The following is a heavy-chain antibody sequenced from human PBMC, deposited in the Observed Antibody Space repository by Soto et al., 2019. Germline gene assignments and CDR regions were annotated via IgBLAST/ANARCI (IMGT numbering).Heavy chain of an antibody. D-gene: IGHD1-7*01. CDR1: GFTFRLFT. J-gene: IGHJ6*02. CDR2: VSTDVNNK. V-gene: IGHV3-30-3*01. CDR3: ARGNLDV. Sequence: PASGFTFRLFTLHWVRQPPGKGLDWVAVVSTDVNNKFYASSVKGRFTISRDNSKNTMYLQMNNLSPEDTAVYYCARGNLDVWGQGTTVTVSS.